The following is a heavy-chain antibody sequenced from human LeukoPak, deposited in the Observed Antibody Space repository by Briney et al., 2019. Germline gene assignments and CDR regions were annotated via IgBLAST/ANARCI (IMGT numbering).Heavy chain of an antibody. CDR3: AREGYCGGDCYLFDY. Sequence: GGSLRLSCAASGFTFSSYEMNWVRQAPGKGLEWLSYISSSGSTIYYADSVKGRFTISRDNAKSSLYLQMNSLRAEDTAVYYCAREGYCGGDCYLFDYWGQGTLVTVSS. CDR1: GFTFSSYE. J-gene: IGHJ4*02. V-gene: IGHV3-48*03. CDR2: ISSSGSTI. D-gene: IGHD2-21*02.